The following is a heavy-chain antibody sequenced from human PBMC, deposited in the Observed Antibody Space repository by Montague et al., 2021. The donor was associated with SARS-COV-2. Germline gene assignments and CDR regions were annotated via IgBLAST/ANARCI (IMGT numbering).Heavy chain of an antibody. D-gene: IGHD3-10*01. Sequence: SETLSLTCSVSGGSMSSYHWVWIRQPPGKGLEWIGYVSYRGSTNYNLSLKSRVTISLGTPKNRFSLRVTSVTAADTAVYYCARDVRYYYDQWGQGILVTVSS. J-gene: IGHJ4*02. V-gene: IGHV4-59*01. CDR2: VSYRGST. CDR3: ARDVRYYYDQ. CDR1: GGSMSSYH.